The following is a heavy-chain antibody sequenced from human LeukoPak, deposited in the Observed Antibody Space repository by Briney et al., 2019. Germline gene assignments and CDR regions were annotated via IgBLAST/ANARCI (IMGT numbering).Heavy chain of an antibody. Sequence: SETLSLTCAVSGYSISSSNWWGWIRQPPGKGLEWIGYIYYSGSTNYNPSLKSRVTMSVDTSKNQFSLKLSSVTALDTAVYYCARGKYQLRRQGLDYWGQGTLVTVSS. CDR2: IYYSGST. CDR3: ARGKYQLRRQGLDY. D-gene: IGHD2-2*01. J-gene: IGHJ4*02. V-gene: IGHV4-28*06. CDR1: GYSISSSNW.